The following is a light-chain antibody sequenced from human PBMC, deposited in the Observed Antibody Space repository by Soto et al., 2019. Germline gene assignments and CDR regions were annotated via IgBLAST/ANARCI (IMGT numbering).Light chain of an antibody. CDR3: QQFHDLPIT. J-gene: IGKJ5*01. Sequence: DIQMTQSPSSLSASVGDRVTITCQASQDIKKNVNWYQQKPGKVPKVLIYDASTLETGVPSRFSGSGSETEFTLTISSLQSEDIATYFCQQFHDLPITFGQGTPLDIK. CDR2: DAS. CDR1: QDIKKN. V-gene: IGKV1-33*01.